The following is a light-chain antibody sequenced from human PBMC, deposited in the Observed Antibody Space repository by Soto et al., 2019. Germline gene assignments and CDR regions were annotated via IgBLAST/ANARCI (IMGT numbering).Light chain of an antibody. Sequence: ALTQPASVCGSPGQSITISCTGTSSDVGGYKYVSWYQQYPGKAPKLMMYDVSNRPSGVSNRFSGSKSGNTASLTISGLQAEDEADYYCSSYTSSSPCVFGTGTKVT. CDR1: SSDVGGYKY. V-gene: IGLV2-14*01. CDR2: DVS. J-gene: IGLJ1*01. CDR3: SSYTSSSPCV.